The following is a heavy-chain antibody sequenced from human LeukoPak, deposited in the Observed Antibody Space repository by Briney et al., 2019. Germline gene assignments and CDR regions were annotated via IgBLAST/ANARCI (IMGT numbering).Heavy chain of an antibody. V-gene: IGHV3-53*03. CDR3: AKGPDYGGSGRGAHFDY. CDR1: GFDVSDNT. CDR2: IYYVDST. D-gene: IGHD4-23*01. Sequence: PGGSLRLSCAASGFDVSDNTMTWVRHAPGKGLEWVSVIYYVDSTSYADSVEGRFTISRDNSKNTLYLQMNSLRAEDTAVYYCAKGPDYGGSGRGAHFDYWGQGTLVTVSS. J-gene: IGHJ4*02.